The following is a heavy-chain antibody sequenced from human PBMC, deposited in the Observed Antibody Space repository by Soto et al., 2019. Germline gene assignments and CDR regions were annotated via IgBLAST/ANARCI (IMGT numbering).Heavy chain of an antibody. J-gene: IGHJ4*02. D-gene: IGHD2-2*01. CDR1: GGSINSYW. Sequence: SETLSLTCSVSGGSINSYWWSWIRQPAGKGLEWIGRVYSSGTTDYNPSLNSRATMSVETSKNQFSLKLTSVTAADTAVYYCARDIGSYAYAEGYWGQGIQVTVS. CDR3: ARDIGSYAYAEGY. CDR2: VYSSGTT. V-gene: IGHV4-4*07.